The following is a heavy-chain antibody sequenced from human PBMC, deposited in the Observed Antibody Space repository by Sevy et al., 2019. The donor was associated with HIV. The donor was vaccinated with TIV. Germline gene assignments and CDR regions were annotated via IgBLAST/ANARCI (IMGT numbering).Heavy chain of an antibody. D-gene: IGHD3-22*01. CDR3: ARAQQITMLVVIGGLYFDF. V-gene: IGHV3-7*01. CDR1: GFTFSSNW. CDR2: VKQDMSEK. J-gene: IGHJ4*02. Sequence: GGSLRLSCATSGFTFSSNWMTWVRQAPGKGLEWVANVKQDMSEKYYADSAKDRFTISRDNAKNSLYLEMNSLRAEDTAVYYCARAQQITMLVVIGGLYFDFWGQGTLVTVSS.